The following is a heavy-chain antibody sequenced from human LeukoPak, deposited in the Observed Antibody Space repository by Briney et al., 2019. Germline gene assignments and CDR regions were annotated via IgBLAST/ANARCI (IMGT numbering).Heavy chain of an antibody. V-gene: IGHV1-3*01. Sequence: ASVKVSCKASGYTFTSYAMHWVRQAPGQRLEWMGWINAGNANTKYSQKFQGRVTITRATSASTAYMELSSLRSEDTAVYYCARGSRYFDLWGRGTLVTVSS. CDR2: INAGNANT. J-gene: IGHJ2*01. CDR3: ARGSRYFDL. CDR1: GYTFTSYA.